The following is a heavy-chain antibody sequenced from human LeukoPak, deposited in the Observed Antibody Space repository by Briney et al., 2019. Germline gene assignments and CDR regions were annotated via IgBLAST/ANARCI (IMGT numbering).Heavy chain of an antibody. Sequence: SVKVSCKASGFTFTSSAMQWVRQARGQRLEWIGWIVVGSGNTNYAQKFQERVTITRDMSTSTAYMELSSLRSEDTAVYYCAAKTPDSSGYNAFDIWGQGTMVTVSS. CDR2: IVVGSGNT. CDR1: GFTFTSSA. V-gene: IGHV1-58*02. J-gene: IGHJ3*02. D-gene: IGHD3-22*01. CDR3: AAKTPDSSGYNAFDI.